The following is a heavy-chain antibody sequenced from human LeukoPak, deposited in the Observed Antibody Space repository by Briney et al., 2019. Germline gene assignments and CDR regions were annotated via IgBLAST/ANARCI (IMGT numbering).Heavy chain of an antibody. CDR1: GYTFTSYD. V-gene: IGHV1-8*01. J-gene: IGHJ5*02. CDR3: ARDGVLLWFRESPGWFDP. Sequence: ASVKVSCKASGYTFTSYDIHWVRQATGQGLEWMGWMNPNSGNTGYAQKFQGRVTMTRNTSISTAYMELSSLRSEDTAVYYCARDGVLLWFRESPGWFDPWGQGTLVTVSS. D-gene: IGHD3-10*01. CDR2: MNPNSGNT.